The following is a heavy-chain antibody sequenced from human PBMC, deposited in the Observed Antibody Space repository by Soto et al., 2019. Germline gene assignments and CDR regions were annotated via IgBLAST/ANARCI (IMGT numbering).Heavy chain of an antibody. CDR3: ARARIWGSYRSFDY. J-gene: IGHJ4*02. D-gene: IGHD3-16*02. V-gene: IGHV4-59*01. Sequence: SETLSLTCTVSGGSISSYYWSWIRQPPGKGLEWIGYIYYSGSTNYNPSLKSRVTISVDTSKNQFSLKLSSVTAADTAVYYCARARIWGSYRSFDYWGQGTLVTV. CDR1: GGSISSYY. CDR2: IYYSGST.